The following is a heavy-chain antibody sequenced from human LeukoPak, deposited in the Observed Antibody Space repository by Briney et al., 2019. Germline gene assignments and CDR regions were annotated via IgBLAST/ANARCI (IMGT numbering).Heavy chain of an antibody. J-gene: IGHJ4*02. CDR3: ARARNDYDSNGFPTLDY. Sequence: PGGSLRLSCAASGFTFSSYGMHWVRQAPGKGLDWVAVIWYDGSNIYHGDSVKGRFTVSRDNSKNTLYLQMNSLRAEDTAVYYCARARNDYDSNGFPTLDYWGQGTLVTVSS. V-gene: IGHV3-33*01. CDR2: IWYDGSNI. CDR1: GFTFSSYG. D-gene: IGHD3-22*01.